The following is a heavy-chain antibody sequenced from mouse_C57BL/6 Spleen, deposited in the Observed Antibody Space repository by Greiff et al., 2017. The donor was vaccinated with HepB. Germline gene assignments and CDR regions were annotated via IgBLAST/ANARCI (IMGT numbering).Heavy chain of an antibody. CDR1: GYTFTSYW. CDR2: IDPSDSET. Sequence: QVQLQQPGAELVRPGSSVKLSCKASGYTFTSYWMHWVKQRPIQGLEWIGNIDPSDSETHYNQKFKDKATLTVDKSSSTAYMQLSSLTSEDSAVYYCARWEGVTGAFAYWGQGTLVTVSA. V-gene: IGHV1-52*01. D-gene: IGHD4-1*01. J-gene: IGHJ3*01. CDR3: ARWEGVTGAFAY.